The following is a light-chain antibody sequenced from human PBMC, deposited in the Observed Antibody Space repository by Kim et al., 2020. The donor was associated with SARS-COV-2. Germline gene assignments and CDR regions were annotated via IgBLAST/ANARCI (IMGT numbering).Light chain of an antibody. J-gene: IGLJ1*01. Sequence: VALGQTVRITCQGDSLRGYYASWYQQKPGQAPVLVIYGKNNRPSGIPDRFSGSSSGNTASLTITGARAEDEADYYCNSRDSSGNYVFGTGTKVTVL. CDR2: GKN. CDR1: SLRGYY. V-gene: IGLV3-19*01. CDR3: NSRDSSGNYV.